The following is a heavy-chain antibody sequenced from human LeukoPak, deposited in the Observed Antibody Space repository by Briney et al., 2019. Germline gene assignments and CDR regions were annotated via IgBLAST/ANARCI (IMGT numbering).Heavy chain of an antibody. J-gene: IGHJ4*02. CDR3: TKEYNSKRFFDY. CDR1: GFSFSTHS. V-gene: IGHV3-23*01. Sequence: GGSLRLSCAASGFSFSTHSMSWVRQVPGKGLEWDSAISGSGGSTYYADSLKGRFTISRDNSKNTLYLQMNSLKAEDTAVYYCTKEYNSKRFFDYWGQGTLVSVSS. CDR2: ISGSGGST. D-gene: IGHD6-13*01.